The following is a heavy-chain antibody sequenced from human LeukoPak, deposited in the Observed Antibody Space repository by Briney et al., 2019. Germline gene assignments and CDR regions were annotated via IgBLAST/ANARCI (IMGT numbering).Heavy chain of an antibody. V-gene: IGHV3-43*02. Sequence: GGSLRLSCAASVFTFDDYAMHWVRQAPGKGLEWVSLISGDGGSTYYADSVKGRFTISRDNSKNSLYLQMNSLRTEDTALYYCAKDTRLYDYGDYGPDYCGQGTLVTVSS. J-gene: IGHJ4*02. D-gene: IGHD4-17*01. CDR2: ISGDGGST. CDR1: VFTFDDYA. CDR3: AKDTRLYDYGDYGPDY.